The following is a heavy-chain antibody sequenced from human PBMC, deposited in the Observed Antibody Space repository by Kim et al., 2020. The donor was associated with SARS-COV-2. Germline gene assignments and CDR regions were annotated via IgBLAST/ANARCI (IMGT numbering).Heavy chain of an antibody. D-gene: IGHD2-2*01. Sequence: LKSRVTISVDTSKNQSSLKLSSVTAADTAVYYCARVILPALEYYYYGMDVWGQGTTVTVSS. V-gene: IGHV4-31*02. J-gene: IGHJ6*02. CDR3: ARVILPALEYYYYGMDV.